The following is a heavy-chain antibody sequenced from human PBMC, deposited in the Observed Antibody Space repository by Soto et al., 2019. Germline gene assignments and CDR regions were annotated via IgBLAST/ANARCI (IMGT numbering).Heavy chain of an antibody. CDR1: GFSLTSRPVG. CDR3: AHRGDINGNWDQGYLDN. CDR2: VYWDDDK. D-gene: IGHD1-20*01. V-gene: IGHV2-5*02. J-gene: IGHJ4*02. Sequence: QITLKESGPTRVNPTQTLTLTCSFSGFSLTSRPVGVAWIRQPPGKALEWLAVVYWDDDKRYSPSLKSRLTIAKDTSKNQVVLTMAYMDPVDTATYFCAHRGDINGNWDQGYLDNWGQGILVTVSS.